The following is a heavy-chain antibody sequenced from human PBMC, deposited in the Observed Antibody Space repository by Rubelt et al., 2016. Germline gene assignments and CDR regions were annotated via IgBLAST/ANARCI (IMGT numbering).Heavy chain of an antibody. V-gene: IGHV4-59*11. CDR1: GGSISVHY. J-gene: IGHJ4*02. Sequence: QVQLQESGPGLVKPSETLSLTCTVSGGSISVHYWSWIRQPPGKGLEWIGYISYSGSTNYNPALRSRVTISVDTSKNQFSRKLTSVTAADTAVYYCASLSRAVGLFDYWGQGTLVTVSS. D-gene: IGHD2-8*01. CDR2: ISYSGST. CDR3: ASLSRAVGLFDY.